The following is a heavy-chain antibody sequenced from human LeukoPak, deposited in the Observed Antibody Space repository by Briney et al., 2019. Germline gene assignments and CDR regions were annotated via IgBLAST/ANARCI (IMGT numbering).Heavy chain of an antibody. J-gene: IGHJ4*02. Sequence: SETLSLTCTVSGGSISSYYWSWIRQPPGKGLEWIGYIYYSGSTNYNPSLKSRVTTSVDTSKNQFSLKPSSVTAADTAVYYCAGSVLRYFDWLLPFDYWGQGTLVTVSS. CDR3: AGSVLRYFDWLLPFDY. CDR1: GGSISSYY. D-gene: IGHD3-9*01. CDR2: IYYSGST. V-gene: IGHV4-59*01.